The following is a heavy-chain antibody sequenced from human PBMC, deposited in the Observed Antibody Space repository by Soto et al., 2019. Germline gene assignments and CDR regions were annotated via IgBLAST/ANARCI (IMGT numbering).Heavy chain of an antibody. CDR3: ATRIPVTGIAAFDY. CDR2: IIPVANTA. CDR1: GGSFSNYV. Sequence: SGKVSCKSSGGSFSNYVTSWVRQAPGQGLEWMGGIIPVANTANYAQKFQGRVSITADESTNTAYMEVNNLRSEDTAVYYCATRIPVTGIAAFDYWGRGTMVTV. V-gene: IGHV1-69*13. D-gene: IGHD6-19*01. J-gene: IGHJ4*02.